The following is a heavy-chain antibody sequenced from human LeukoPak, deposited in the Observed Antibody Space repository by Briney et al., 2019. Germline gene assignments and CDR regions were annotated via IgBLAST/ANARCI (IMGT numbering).Heavy chain of an antibody. CDR2: IKNKFNGETT. V-gene: IGHV3-15*01. J-gene: IGHJ4*02. Sequence: PGGSLRLSCAASEFTFSDAWMNWVRQAPGKGLEWVGRIKNKFNGETTDYAAPVKGRFTISRDDSKKTLYLQMNSLKADDTAVYFCTTVTVCTGSSCPGAFDHWGQGTLVTVSS. D-gene: IGHD2-8*02. CDR1: EFTFSDAW. CDR3: TTVTVCTGSSCPGAFDH.